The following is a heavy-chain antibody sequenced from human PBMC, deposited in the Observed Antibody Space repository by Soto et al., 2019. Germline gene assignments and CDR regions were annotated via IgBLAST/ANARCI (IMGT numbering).Heavy chain of an antibody. CDR3: AHVYFDWLPTYYFDY. D-gene: IGHD3-9*01. Sequence: SGPTLVNPTQTLTLTCTFSGFSLSTSGVGVGWIRQPPGKALEWLALIYWNDDKRYSPSLKSRLTITKDTSKNKVVLTMTNMDPVDTATYYCAHVYFDWLPTYYFDYWGQGTLVTVSS. J-gene: IGHJ4*02. CDR2: IYWNDDK. V-gene: IGHV2-5*01. CDR1: GFSLSTSGVG.